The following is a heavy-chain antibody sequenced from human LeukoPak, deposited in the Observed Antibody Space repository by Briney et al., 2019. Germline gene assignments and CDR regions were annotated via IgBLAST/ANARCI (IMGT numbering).Heavy chain of an antibody. D-gene: IGHD5-18*01. Sequence: SETLSLTCAVYGGSFSGYYWSWIRQPPWKGLEWIGEINHSGSTNYNPSLKSRVTISVDTSKNQFSLKLSSVTAADTAVYYCASLRGYSYGYWDYWGQGTLVTVSS. CDR2: INHSGST. CDR3: ASLRGYSYGYWDY. V-gene: IGHV4-34*01. CDR1: GGSFSGYY. J-gene: IGHJ4*02.